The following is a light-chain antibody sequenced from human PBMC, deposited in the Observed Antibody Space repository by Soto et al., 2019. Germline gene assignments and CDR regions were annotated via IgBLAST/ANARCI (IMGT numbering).Light chain of an antibody. J-gene: IGLJ3*02. V-gene: IGLV2-23*01. Sequence: QSVLTQPASVSGSPGQSITISCTETSRDVGSYNLVSWYQKHPGKAPKLIIYEGSKRPSGVSDRFSGSKSGNTASLTISGLQAEDESDYYCCSYAGSNTWVFGGGTKLTVL. CDR1: SRDVGSYNL. CDR2: EGS. CDR3: CSYAGSNTWV.